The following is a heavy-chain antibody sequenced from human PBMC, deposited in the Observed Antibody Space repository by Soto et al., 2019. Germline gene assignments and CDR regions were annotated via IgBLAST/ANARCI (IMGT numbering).Heavy chain of an antibody. V-gene: IGHV3-23*01. CDR2: ISGSGAST. J-gene: IGHJ4*02. CDR1: GITFSSYV. Sequence: EVQLLESGGGLVQPGGSLRLSCAASGITFSSYVLSWVRQAPGMGLEWVSSISGSGASTYYADSVKGRFTISRDTSKSTLYLHLNGLRADDTAIYYCAKEAGGGAAMVTSYFDYWGQGTLVSVSS. CDR3: AKEAGGGAAMVTSYFDY. D-gene: IGHD5-18*01.